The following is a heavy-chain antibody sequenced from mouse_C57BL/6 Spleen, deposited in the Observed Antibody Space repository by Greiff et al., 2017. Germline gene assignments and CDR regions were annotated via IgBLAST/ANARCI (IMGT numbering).Heavy chain of an antibody. D-gene: IGHD1-1*01. Sequence: VQLQQSGPELVKPGASVKISCKASGYSFTDYNMNWVKQSNGKSLEWIGVINPNYGTTSYNQKFKGKATLTVDQSSSTAYMQLNSLTSEDSAVYYCARSDYYGSSYVWYFDVWGTGTTVTVSS. J-gene: IGHJ1*03. CDR2: INPNYGTT. CDR1: GYSFTDYN. CDR3: ARSDYYGSSYVWYFDV. V-gene: IGHV1-39*01.